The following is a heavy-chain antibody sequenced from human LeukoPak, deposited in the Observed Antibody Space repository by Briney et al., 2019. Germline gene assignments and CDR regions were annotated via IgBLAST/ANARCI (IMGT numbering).Heavy chain of an antibody. D-gene: IGHD5-12*01. V-gene: IGHV1-69*06. J-gene: IGHJ6*02. CDR1: GGTFSSYA. Sequence: GASVTVSCTASGGTFSSYAISWVRQAPGQGLEWMGGIIPIFGTANYAQKFQGRVTMTEDTSTDTAYMELSSLRSEDTAVYYCATVRSGYDSNYYYYGMDVWGQGTTVTVSS. CDR2: IIPIFGTA. CDR3: ATVRSGYDSNYYYYGMDV.